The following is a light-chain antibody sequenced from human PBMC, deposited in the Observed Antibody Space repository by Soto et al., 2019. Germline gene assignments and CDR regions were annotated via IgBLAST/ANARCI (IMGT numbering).Light chain of an antibody. CDR1: QSISSR. CDR3: QQNNSPPFS. Sequence: DIRMTQSPSSLSASVGDRVTITCRASQSISSRLNWYQQKPGKAPSLLMYAASSLQSGVPSRFSGSGSGTDFTLTISRLHPDDFATYYCQQNNSPPFSFGQGTQVDIK. J-gene: IGKJ1*01. V-gene: IGKV1-39*01. CDR2: AAS.